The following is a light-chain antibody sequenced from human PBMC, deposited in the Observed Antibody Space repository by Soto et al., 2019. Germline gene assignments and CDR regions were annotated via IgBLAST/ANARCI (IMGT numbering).Light chain of an antibody. CDR1: QSVSSGY. CDR3: HQYGGSPRT. J-gene: IGKJ1*01. Sequence: EIVLTQSPGTLSLSPGERATLSCRASQSVSSGYLVWYKQKPGQAPRLLIYGASSRATGIPDRFSGSGAGTEFTLTISRLEPEDFEVYYCHQYGGSPRTFGQGTKVDIK. V-gene: IGKV3-20*01. CDR2: GAS.